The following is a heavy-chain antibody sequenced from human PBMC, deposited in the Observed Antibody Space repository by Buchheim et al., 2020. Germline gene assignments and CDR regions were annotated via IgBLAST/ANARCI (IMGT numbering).Heavy chain of an antibody. CDR2: LDLSGIT. V-gene: IGHV4-4*02. CDR1: GDSISNVYW. CDR3: ARYPPNRGVNFDY. J-gene: IGHJ4*03. D-gene: IGHD2-8*01. Sequence: QVQLQESGPRLVQPSGTLYLTFAVSGDSISNVYWWTWVRQSPGKGLEWIGELDLSGITNYNPSLRGRVSIPLDKSKTDFSLRLSSVTAADTAVYYCARYPPNRGVNFDYWGQGIL.